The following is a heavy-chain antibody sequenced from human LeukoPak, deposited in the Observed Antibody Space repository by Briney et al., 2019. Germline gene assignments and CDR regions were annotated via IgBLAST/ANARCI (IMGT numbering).Heavy chain of an antibody. J-gene: IGHJ6*03. Sequence: SETLSLTCSVSGASIRSYYWSWIRQPPGKGLEWIGYIYTSGSTNHSPSLKGRVSLSMATSKNHFSLTLSSAPPAAPAVYYCGGGWSSSSAYYYYWRHVWGKATTVNV. D-gene: IGHD6-6*01. CDR2: IYTSGST. V-gene: IGHV4-4*09. CDR1: GASIRSYY. CDR3: GGGWSSSSAYYYYWRHV.